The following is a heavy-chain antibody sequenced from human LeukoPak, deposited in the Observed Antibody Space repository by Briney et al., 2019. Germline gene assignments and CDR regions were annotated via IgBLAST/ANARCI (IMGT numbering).Heavy chain of an antibody. CDR1: GLTIDDYA. V-gene: IGHV3-9*01. Sequence: GGFLRFSCAASGLTIDDYAMHWVRLVPGKGLGWVSGISWNSGTIRYEDSVKGGFTISRATANTSLALQINSLTSEDTAEYYCAKAIVAHPTTTGSYVDYWGQGIQVTVSP. CDR2: ISWNSGTI. CDR3: AKAIVAHPTTTGSYVDY. D-gene: IGHD1-26*01. J-gene: IGHJ4*02.